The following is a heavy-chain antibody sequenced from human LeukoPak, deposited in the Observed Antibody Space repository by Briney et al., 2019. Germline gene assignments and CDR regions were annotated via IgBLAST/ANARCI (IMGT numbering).Heavy chain of an antibody. CDR2: ISAYNGDT. Sequence: GASVKVSCKASGYTFTSYGISWVRQAPGQGLEWMGWISAYNGDTNYAQKLQGRVTMTTDTSTSTAYMELRSLRSDDTAAYYCAREENSYALQDPYYYNGMDVWGQGTMVTVSS. V-gene: IGHV1-18*01. CDR1: GYTFTSYG. CDR3: AREENSYALQDPYYYNGMDV. D-gene: IGHD5-18*01. J-gene: IGHJ6*02.